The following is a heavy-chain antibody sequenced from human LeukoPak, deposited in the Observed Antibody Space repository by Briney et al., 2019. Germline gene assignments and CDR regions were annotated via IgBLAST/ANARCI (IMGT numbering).Heavy chain of an antibody. CDR1: GFTVSSNY. Sequence: PGGSLGLSCAASGFTVSSNYMSWVRQAPGKGLEWVSVIYSGGSTYYADSVKGRFTISRDNSKNTLYLQMNSLRAEDTAVYYCARSPPMSQFDYWGQGTLVTVSS. J-gene: IGHJ4*02. CDR2: IYSGGST. V-gene: IGHV3-66*02. D-gene: IGHD3-22*01. CDR3: ARSPPMSQFDY.